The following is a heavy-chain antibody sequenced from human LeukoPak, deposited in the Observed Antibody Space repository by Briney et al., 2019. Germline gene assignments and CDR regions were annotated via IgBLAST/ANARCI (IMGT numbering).Heavy chain of an antibody. CDR3: AKVSGAITFEGVIVLPDLFFDS. CDR2: ISESGANT. V-gene: IGHV3-23*01. CDR1: GFTFRTFV. D-gene: IGHD3-16*02. J-gene: IGHJ4*02. Sequence: PGGSLRLSCAASGFTFRTFVMSWVRQAPGKGLEWVSEISESGANTYYADSVKGRFTISRDNTKDTLFLQMNSLGAEDTAVYYCAKVSGAITFEGVIVLPDLFFDSWGQGTLVTVSP.